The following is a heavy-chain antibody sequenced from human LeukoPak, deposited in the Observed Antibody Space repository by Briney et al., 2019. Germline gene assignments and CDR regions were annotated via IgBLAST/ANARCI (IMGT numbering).Heavy chain of an antibody. V-gene: IGHV1-18*01. CDR3: ARIAEQHPQYYFDY. Sequence: ASVKVSCKASGYFFSSYGFSWVRQAPGQGLEWMGWISAYDGNTNYAQKIQGRVTMATDTSTSTAYMELRSLRSDDSAVYFCARIAEQHPQYYFDYWGQGTLVTVSS. CDR1: GYFFSSYG. D-gene: IGHD6-13*01. CDR2: ISAYDGNT. J-gene: IGHJ4*02.